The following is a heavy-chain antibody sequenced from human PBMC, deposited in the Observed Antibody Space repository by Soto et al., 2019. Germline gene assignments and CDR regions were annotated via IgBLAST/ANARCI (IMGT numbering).Heavy chain of an antibody. V-gene: IGHV4-30-2*01. Sequence: QLQLQESGSGLVKPSQTLSLTCAVSGGSISSGGYSWSWIRQPPGKGLEWIGYIYHSGSTYYNPSRKSRVPISVDRSKSQFSLKLSSVTAAGTAVYYCARGQVVAAQHWGQGTLVTVSS. D-gene: IGHD2-15*01. CDR2: IYHSGST. CDR3: ARGQVVAAQH. CDR1: GGSISSGGYS. J-gene: IGHJ4*02.